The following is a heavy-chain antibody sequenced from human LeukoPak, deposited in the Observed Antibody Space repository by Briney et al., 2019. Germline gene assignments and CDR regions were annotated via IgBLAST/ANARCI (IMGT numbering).Heavy chain of an antibody. Sequence: PSQTLSLTCTVSGGSISSGGYYWSWIRQHPGKGLEWIGYIYYSGSTYYNPSLKSRVTISVDTSKNQFSLKLSSVTAADTAVYYCARESGQSGYDYPGAFDIWGQGTMVTVSS. CDR3: ARESGQSGYDYPGAFDI. CDR2: IYYSGST. J-gene: IGHJ3*02. D-gene: IGHD5-12*01. V-gene: IGHV4-31*03. CDR1: GGSISSGGYY.